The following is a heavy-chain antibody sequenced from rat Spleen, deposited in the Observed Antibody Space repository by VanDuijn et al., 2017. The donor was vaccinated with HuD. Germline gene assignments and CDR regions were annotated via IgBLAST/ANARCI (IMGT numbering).Heavy chain of an antibody. CDR3: AKVLTGYFDY. CDR1: GFTFSDYY. V-gene: IGHV5-25*01. CDR2: ISTGGGNT. D-gene: IGHD5-1*01. Sequence: EVQLVESGGGLVQPGRSMKLSCAVSGFTFSDYYMAWVRQAPKKGLEWVASISTGGGNTYYRDSVKGRFTISRDNAKNTLYLQMDSLRSEDTATYYCAKVLTGYFDYWGQGVMVTVSS. J-gene: IGHJ2*01.